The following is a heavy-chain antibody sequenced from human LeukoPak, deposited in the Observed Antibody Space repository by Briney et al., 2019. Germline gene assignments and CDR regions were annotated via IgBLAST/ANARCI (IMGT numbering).Heavy chain of an antibody. Sequence: ASVKVSCKASGYTFTSYGISWVRQAPGQGLEWMGWISAYNGNTNYAQKLQGRVTMTTDTSTSTAYMELRSLRSDDTAVYYCAREADFWSGYYSGSFDPWGQGTLVTVSS. V-gene: IGHV1-18*01. D-gene: IGHD3-3*01. J-gene: IGHJ5*02. CDR1: GYTFTSYG. CDR2: ISAYNGNT. CDR3: AREADFWSGYYSGSFDP.